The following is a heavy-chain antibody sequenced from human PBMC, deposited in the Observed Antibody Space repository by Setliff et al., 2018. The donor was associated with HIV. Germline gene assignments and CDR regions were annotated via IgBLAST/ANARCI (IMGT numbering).Heavy chain of an antibody. J-gene: IGHJ6*01. CDR2: VTPILHTT. CDR1: GDTFSTYV. D-gene: IGHD6-19*01. V-gene: IGHV1-69*10. Sequence: SVKVSCKSSGDTFSTYVFTWVRQAPGQGLEWMGGVTPILHTTNYAQKFQGGVTMTRDTSTSTVYMELSSLRSEDTAVYYCARDNLPYSSGSDV. CDR3: ARDNLPYSSGSDV.